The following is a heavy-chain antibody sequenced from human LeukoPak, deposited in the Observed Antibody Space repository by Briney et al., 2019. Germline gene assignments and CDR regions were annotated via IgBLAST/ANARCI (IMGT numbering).Heavy chain of an antibody. D-gene: IGHD2-21*01. CDR1: GFTFSNYA. J-gene: IGHJ5*01. Sequence: PGGSLRLSCAASGFTFSNYAMSWVRQAPGKGLEWASSLSDNGGSPYYADSVKGRFTISRDNSKNTLYLHMNSLRVEDTAVYYCAKDPETYSSRWFDSWGQGTLVTVSS. V-gene: IGHV3-23*01. CDR3: AKDPETYSSRWFDS. CDR2: LSDNGGSP.